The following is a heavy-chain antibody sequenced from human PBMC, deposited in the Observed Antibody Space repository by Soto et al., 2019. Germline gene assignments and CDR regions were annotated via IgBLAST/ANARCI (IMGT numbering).Heavy chain of an antibody. Sequence: EVQLVESGGGLVQPGGSLRLSCAASGFTVSSNYLSWVRQAPGKGLEWVSVIYSGGSTYYAGSVKGRFTISRDNSKNTLYLQMNTLGVEDTAVYYCAKQRGGYDRDFDYWGQGTLVTVSS. CDR1: GFTVSSNY. CDR3: AKQRGGYDRDFDY. CDR2: IYSGGST. D-gene: IGHD5-12*01. J-gene: IGHJ4*02. V-gene: IGHV3-66*01.